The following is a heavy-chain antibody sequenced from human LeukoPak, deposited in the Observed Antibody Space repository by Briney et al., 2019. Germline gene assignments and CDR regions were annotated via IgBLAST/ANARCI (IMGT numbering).Heavy chain of an antibody. J-gene: IGHJ4*02. D-gene: IGHD6-19*01. CDR3: ARGSYPGWYNGEFDY. CDR2: IYYTGST. Sequence: KPSETLSLTCTVSGGSISSSSYYWGWIRQPPGKGLEWIGNIYYTGSTYYNPSLKSRVTISVDTSKNQFSLRLSSVTAADTAVYYCARGSYPGWYNGEFDYWGQGTLVIVSS. CDR1: GGSISSSSYY. V-gene: IGHV4-39*07.